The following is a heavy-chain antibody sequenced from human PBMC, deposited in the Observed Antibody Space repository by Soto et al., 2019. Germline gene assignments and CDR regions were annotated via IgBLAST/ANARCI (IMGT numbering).Heavy chain of an antibody. D-gene: IGHD1-26*01. CDR1: GYTFTSYT. CDR3: ARIDRWELLGFDY. CDR2: INAGHGNT. J-gene: IGHJ4*02. V-gene: IGHV1-3*01. Sequence: ASVKVSCKTSGYTFTSYTIHWVRQAPGQRLEWMGWINAGHGNTEYSQKFQGRVTISRDTSTSTAYMELSSLRSEDTSVYYCARIDRWELLGFDYWGQGTLVTVSS.